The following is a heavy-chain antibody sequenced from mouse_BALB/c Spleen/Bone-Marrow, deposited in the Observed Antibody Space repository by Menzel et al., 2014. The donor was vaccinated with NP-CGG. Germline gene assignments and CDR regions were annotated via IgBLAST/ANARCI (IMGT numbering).Heavy chain of an antibody. Sequence: EVNLVESGAELVKPGASVKLSCTASGFNIKDTYMHWVKQRPEQGLEWIGRIDPANGNTKYDPKFQGKATITADTSSNTAYLQLSSLTSEDTAVYYCASYDYGYYFDYWGQGTTLTVSS. CDR2: IDPANGNT. J-gene: IGHJ2*01. CDR3: ASYDYGYYFDY. V-gene: IGHV14-3*02. CDR1: GFNIKDTY. D-gene: IGHD2-4*01.